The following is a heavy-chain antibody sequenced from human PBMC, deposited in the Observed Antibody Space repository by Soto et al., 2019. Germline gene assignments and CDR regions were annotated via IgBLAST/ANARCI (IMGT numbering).Heavy chain of an antibody. D-gene: IGHD1-26*01. V-gene: IGHV3-7*04. CDR2: TNQDGSEK. Sequence: EVLLVESGGGLVQTGGSLRLSCAIFEGTVIRDWMNWVRQAQGKGLEWVAHTNQDGSEKYYVDSVKGRFTISRDNDKNSLYLQMNSVRAEDTAMYYCSGGVGDAFWGQGTLVTVSS. CDR1: EGTVIRDW. CDR3: SGGVGDAF. J-gene: IGHJ4*02.